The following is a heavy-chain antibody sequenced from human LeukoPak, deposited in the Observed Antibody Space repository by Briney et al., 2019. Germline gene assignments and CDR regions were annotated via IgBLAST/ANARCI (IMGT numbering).Heavy chain of an antibody. CDR2: ISAYNGNT. D-gene: IGHD2-15*01. V-gene: IGHV1-18*01. CDR3: ARGQTKIVVGTLYYMDV. Sequence: ASVKVSCKASGYTFTSYGISWVRQAPGQGFEWMGWISAYNGNTNYAQKLQGRVTMTTDTSTSTAYMELRSLRSDDTAVYYCARGQTKIVVGTLYYMDVWGKGTTVTVSS. CDR1: GYTFTSYG. J-gene: IGHJ6*03.